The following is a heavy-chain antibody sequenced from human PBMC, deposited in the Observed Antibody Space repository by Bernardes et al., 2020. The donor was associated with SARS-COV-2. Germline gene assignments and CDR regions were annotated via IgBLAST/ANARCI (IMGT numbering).Heavy chain of an antibody. Sequence: GGSLRLSCAASGFTFSSYGMHWVRQAPGKGLEWVAVIWYDGSNKYYADSVKGRFTISRDNSKNTLYLQMNSLRAEDTAVYYCAREGGDYYDSSGQHYFDYWGQGTLVTVSS. J-gene: IGHJ4*02. D-gene: IGHD3-22*01. CDR1: GFTFSSYG. V-gene: IGHV3-33*01. CDR3: AREGGDYYDSSGQHYFDY. CDR2: IWYDGSNK.